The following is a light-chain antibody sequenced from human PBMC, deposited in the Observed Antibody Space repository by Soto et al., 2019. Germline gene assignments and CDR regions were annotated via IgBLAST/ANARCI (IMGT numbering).Light chain of an antibody. Sequence: EIVLTQSPATLSLSPGERATLSCGASQSVRSSYLAWYQQKPDLAPRLLIYDASNRAAGIPDRFSGSGSGTDFTLTITRVEPEDFAVYYCQQYARTPLTFGGGTKVEIK. J-gene: IGKJ4*01. CDR1: QSVRSSY. V-gene: IGKV3D-20*01. CDR3: QQYARTPLT. CDR2: DAS.